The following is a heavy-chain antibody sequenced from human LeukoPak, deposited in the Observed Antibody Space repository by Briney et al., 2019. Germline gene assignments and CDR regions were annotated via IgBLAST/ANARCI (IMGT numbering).Heavy chain of an antibody. D-gene: IGHD3-16*01. J-gene: IGHJ4*02. V-gene: IGHV3-30*02. Sequence: GGSLRLPCAASGFTFSSYGMHWVRQAPGKGLEWVAFIHFDGSNKYYTDSVKGRFTISRDNSKNTLYLQMDSLRAEDTAVYYCAKDKTWGYFDFWGQGTLVTVSS. CDR1: GFTFSSYG. CDR2: IHFDGSNK. CDR3: AKDKTWGYFDF.